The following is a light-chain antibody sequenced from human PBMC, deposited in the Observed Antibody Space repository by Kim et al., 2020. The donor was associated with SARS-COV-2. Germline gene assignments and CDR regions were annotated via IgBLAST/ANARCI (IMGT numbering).Light chain of an antibody. CDR3: QQNYNAPRT. V-gene: IGKV1-39*01. J-gene: IGKJ1*01. CDR2: GSS. CDR1: QSVNTY. Sequence: ASVGDRVTITCRASQSVNTYLNWYQQKSGKAPKLLIAGSSTLQSGVPSRFSGSGSGTDFTFTITSLQPDDFATYYCQQNYNAPRTFGPGTKVDIK.